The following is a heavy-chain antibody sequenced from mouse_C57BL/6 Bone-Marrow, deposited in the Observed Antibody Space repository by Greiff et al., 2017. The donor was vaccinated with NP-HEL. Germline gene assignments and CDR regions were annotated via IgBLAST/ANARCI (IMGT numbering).Heavy chain of an antibody. J-gene: IGHJ1*03. D-gene: IGHD1-1*01. Sequence: QVQLKQPGAELVMPGASVKLSCKASGYTFTSYWMHWVKQRPGQGLEWIGEIDPSDSYTNYNQKFKGKSTLTVDKSSSTAYMQLSSLTSEDSAVYYCAGGYGSSYWYFDVWGTGTTVTVSS. V-gene: IGHV1-69*01. CDR1: GYTFTSYW. CDR3: AGGYGSSYWYFDV. CDR2: IDPSDSYT.